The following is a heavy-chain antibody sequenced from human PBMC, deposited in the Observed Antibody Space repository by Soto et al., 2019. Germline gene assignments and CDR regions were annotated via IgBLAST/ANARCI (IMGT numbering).Heavy chain of an antibody. J-gene: IGHJ4*02. CDR1: GDSINNYY. CDR3: ATTRGLAVGGSFDY. CDR2: FYDGNT. V-gene: IGHV4-59*04. D-gene: IGHD3-10*01. Sequence: SETLSLTCTVSGDSINNYYWTWIRQPPGKGLEWVGTFYDGNTYHNPSLRSRITIAVDTSKNQFSLKLNSVAAADTAFYYCATTRGLAVGGSFDYWGQGMLVTVS.